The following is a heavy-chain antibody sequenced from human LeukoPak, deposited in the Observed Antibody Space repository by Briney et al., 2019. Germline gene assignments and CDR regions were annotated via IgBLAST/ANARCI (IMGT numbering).Heavy chain of an antibody. D-gene: IGHD4-23*01. CDR1: GFTFSNYW. Sequence: GGSMRLSCAASGFTFSNYWMSWVRQAPGKGLEWVANIKQDGSEKYYVDSVKGRFTISRDNTKNSLYLQMNSLRAEDTAVYYCAREPTTVVTPVVDFWGQGTLVTVSS. J-gene: IGHJ4*02. V-gene: IGHV3-7*01. CDR2: IKQDGSEK. CDR3: AREPTTVVTPVVDF.